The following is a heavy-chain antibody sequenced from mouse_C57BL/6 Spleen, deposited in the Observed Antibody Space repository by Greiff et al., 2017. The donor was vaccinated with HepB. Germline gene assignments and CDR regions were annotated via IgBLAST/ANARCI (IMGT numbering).Heavy chain of an antibody. CDR2: IYPGDGDT. D-gene: IGHD1-1*01. J-gene: IGHJ4*01. CDR3: AREDYYGSSYDYAMDY. CDR1: GYAFSSPW. Sequence: QVQLKESGPELVKPGASVKISCKASGYAFSSPWMNWVKQRPGKGLEWIGRIYPGDGDTNYNGKFKGKATLTADKSSSTAYMQLSSLTSEDSAVYFCAREDYYGSSYDYAMDYWGQGTSVTVSS. V-gene: IGHV1-82*01.